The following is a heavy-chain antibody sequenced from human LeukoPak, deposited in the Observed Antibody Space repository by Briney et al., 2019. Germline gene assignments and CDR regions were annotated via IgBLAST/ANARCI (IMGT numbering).Heavy chain of an antibody. CDR2: IIPILGIA. D-gene: IGHD6-6*01. V-gene: IGHV1-69*04. Sequence: GASVKVSCKASGGTFSSYAISWVRQAPGQGLEWMGRIIPILGIANYAQKFQGRVTITADKSTSTAYMELSSLRSEDTAVYYCARDSSSTPNAEYFQHWGQGTLVTVSS. CDR1: GGTFSSYA. CDR3: ARDSSSTPNAEYFQH. J-gene: IGHJ1*01.